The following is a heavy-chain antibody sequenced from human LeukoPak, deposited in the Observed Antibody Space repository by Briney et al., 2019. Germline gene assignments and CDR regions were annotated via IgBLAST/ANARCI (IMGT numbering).Heavy chain of an antibody. CDR2: INPDGNKK. V-gene: IGHV3-7*01. Sequence: YPGGSLRLSCAVSGLTFSSSWMDWVRQAPGKGLEWVASINPDGNKKYSADSVKGRFTISRDNAENSLYLRMNSLRVEDTAFYYCARDLAYSRLDYWGQGMLVTVSS. J-gene: IGHJ4*02. CDR3: ARDLAYSRLDY. D-gene: IGHD5-18*01. CDR1: GLTFSSSW.